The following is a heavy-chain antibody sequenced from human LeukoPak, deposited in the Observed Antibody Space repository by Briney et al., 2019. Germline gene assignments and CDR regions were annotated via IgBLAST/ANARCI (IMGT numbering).Heavy chain of an antibody. J-gene: IGHJ4*02. CDR1: GFTFSAYG. CDR2: VSGADGTT. V-gene: IGHV3-23*01. Sequence: QTGGSLRLSCAASGFTFSAYGMSWVRQSPRKGLEWVSGVSGADGTTYYADSVKGRFTISRDNSKNTLYLQMNSLRAEDTAVYYCARVIAAAGIDYFDYWGQGTLVTVSS. CDR3: ARVIAAAGIDYFDY. D-gene: IGHD6-13*01.